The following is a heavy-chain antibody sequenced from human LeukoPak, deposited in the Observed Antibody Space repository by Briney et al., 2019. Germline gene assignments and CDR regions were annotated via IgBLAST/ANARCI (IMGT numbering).Heavy chain of an antibody. J-gene: IGHJ4*02. CDR3: AREDGTASFDY. V-gene: IGHV3-20*04. Sequence: GGSLRLSCAASGFTFSSYWMHWVRQAPGKGLEWVSGINWNGGSTGYADSVKGRFTISRDNAKNSLYLQMNSLRAEDTALYYCAREDGTASFDYWGRGTLVTVSS. CDR1: GFTFSSYW. CDR2: INWNGGST. D-gene: IGHD2/OR15-2a*01.